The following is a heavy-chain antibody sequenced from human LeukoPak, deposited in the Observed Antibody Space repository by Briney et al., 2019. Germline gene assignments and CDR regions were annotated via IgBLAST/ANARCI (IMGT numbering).Heavy chain of an antibody. CDR1: GFTFSSYA. D-gene: IGHD3-10*01. J-gene: IGHJ4*02. Sequence: GGSLRLSCAASGFTFSSYAMSWVRQAPGKGLEWVSAISGSGGSTYYADSVKGRFTISRDNSKNTLYLQMNSLRAEDTAVYYCAKGGVILWFGEPTPVYYFDYWGQGTLVTVSS. V-gene: IGHV3-23*01. CDR3: AKGGVILWFGEPTPVYYFDY. CDR2: ISGSGGST.